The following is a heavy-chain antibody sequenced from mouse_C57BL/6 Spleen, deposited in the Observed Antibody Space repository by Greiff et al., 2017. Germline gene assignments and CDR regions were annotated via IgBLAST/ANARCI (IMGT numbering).Heavy chain of an antibody. D-gene: IGHD2-1*01. CDR2: ISDGGSYT. V-gene: IGHV5-4*03. CDR1: GFTFSSYA. J-gene: IGHJ2*01. Sequence: EVMLVESGGGLVKPGGSLKLSCAASGFTFSSYAMSWVRQTPEKRLEWVATISDGGSYTYYPDNVKGRFTISRDNAKNNLYLQMSHLKSEDTAMYYGARAVNYDYFDYWGQGTTLTVSS. CDR3: ARAVNYDYFDY.